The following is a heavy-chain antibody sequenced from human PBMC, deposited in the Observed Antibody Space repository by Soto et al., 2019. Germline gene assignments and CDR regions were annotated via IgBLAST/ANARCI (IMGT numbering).Heavy chain of an antibody. V-gene: IGHV1-69*01. CDR2: IIPIFGTR. J-gene: IGHJ6*02. CDR1: GGTFSTYS. Sequence: QVQLVQSGAEVKKPGSSVTVSCKASGGTFSTYSISWVRQAPGQGLEWMGGIIPIFGTRNFAKNFQGRVTITADESTSTAYMELNSLRSEDTAVYYCARATNGDYVYYGLDVWGQGTTVTVSS. CDR3: ARATNGDYVYYGLDV. D-gene: IGHD3-16*01.